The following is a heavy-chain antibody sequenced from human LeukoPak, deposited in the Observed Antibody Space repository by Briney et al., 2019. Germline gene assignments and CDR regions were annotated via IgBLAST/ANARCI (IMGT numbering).Heavy chain of an antibody. CDR1: GYTHTELS. V-gene: IGHV1-24*01. CDR3: ATVVQGRSYYDFWSGYSHPHH. CDR2: FDPEDGET. J-gene: IGHJ1*01. Sequence: ASVKVSCKVSGYTHTELSMHWVRQAPGKGLEWMGGFDPEDGETIYAQKFQGRVTMTEDTSTDTAYMELSSLRSEDTAVYYCATVVQGRSYYDFWSGYSHPHHWGQGTLVTVSS. D-gene: IGHD3-3*01.